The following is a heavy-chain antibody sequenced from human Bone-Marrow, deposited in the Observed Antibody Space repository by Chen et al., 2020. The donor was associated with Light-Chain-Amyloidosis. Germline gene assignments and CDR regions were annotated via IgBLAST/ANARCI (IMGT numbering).Heavy chain of an antibody. CDR3: TTDCAGSRDCYTDFHQ. CDR2: SKSNFEGGAT. Sequence: EVQLVESGGGLVNPGGSLRLACAASGITFSDVWMTWVRQIPGKGLEWVGRSKSNFEGGATEYAASVKGIFTISRDDSKNTVYLPMSSLKIEDTGVDYCTTDCAGSRDCYTDFHQWGQGTQVIVSP. D-gene: IGHD2-21*02. J-gene: IGHJ1*01. V-gene: IGHV3-15*01. CDR1: GITFSDVW.